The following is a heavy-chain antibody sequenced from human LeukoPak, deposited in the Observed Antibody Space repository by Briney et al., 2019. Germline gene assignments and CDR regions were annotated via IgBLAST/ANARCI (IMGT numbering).Heavy chain of an antibody. CDR1: GFTFDAYG. V-gene: IGHV4-34*01. CDR2: INHSGST. J-gene: IGHJ2*01. CDR3: ARAQSIGSGYCYAAGYFAL. Sequence: GSLRLSCAASGFTFDAYGMSWIRQPPGKGLEWIGAINHSGSTNYNPSLKSRVTISVDTSKNQFSLKLSSVTAADTAVYYCARAQSIGSGYCYAAGYFALWGRGTLVTVSS. D-gene: IGHD3-22*01.